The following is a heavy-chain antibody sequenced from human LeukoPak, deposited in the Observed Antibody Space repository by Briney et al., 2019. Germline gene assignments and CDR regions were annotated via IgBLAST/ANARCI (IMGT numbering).Heavy chain of an antibody. D-gene: IGHD3-22*01. CDR3: ARDPGNSSGYYFDY. CDR1: GFTFSSYG. J-gene: IGHJ4*02. CDR2: IWYDGSNK. V-gene: IGHV3-33*01. Sequence: GGSLRLSCAASGFTFSSYGMYWVRQAPGKGLEWVAVIWYDGSNKYYADSVKGRFTISRDNSKNTLYLQMNSLRAEDTAVYYCARDPGNSSGYYFDYWGQGTLVTVSS.